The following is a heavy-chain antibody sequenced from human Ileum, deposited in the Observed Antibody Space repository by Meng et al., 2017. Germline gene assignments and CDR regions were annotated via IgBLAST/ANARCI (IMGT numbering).Heavy chain of an antibody. Sequence: VTLVACGVGLDQPGGYVMLSCNASGYTFSSYGMNWVRQAPGKGLEWVAVIEYDKSNKNYAECVKGRVTITRDNSKNTLYLQMNSLRADDTAVYYCARDAGGYNNWGQGTLVTVSP. D-gene: IGHD5-24*01. CDR2: IEYDKSNK. V-gene: IGHV3-33*01. CDR3: ARDAGGYNN. J-gene: IGHJ4*02. CDR1: GYTFSSYG.